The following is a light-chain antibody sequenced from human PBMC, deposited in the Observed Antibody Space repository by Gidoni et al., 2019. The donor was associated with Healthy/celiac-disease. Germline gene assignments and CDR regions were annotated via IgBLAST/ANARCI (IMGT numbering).Light chain of an antibody. CDR2: RNK. V-gene: IGLV1-44*01. CDR1: SPTIGSNT. J-gene: IGLJ3*02. Sequence: QSVLTQPPSASGTPGQRVTISCAGSSPTIGSNTINWYQQRTGTDPKLPVYRNKQRPSGVPDRFSGSKCVTSGSLAIGGLQSEDEADYYCAACDDSLNGWVFGGGTKLXV. CDR3: AACDDSLNGWV.